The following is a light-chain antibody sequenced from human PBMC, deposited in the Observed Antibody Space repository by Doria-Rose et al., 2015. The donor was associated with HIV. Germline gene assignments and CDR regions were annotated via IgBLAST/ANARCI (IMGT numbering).Light chain of an antibody. V-gene: IGLV6-57*02. CDR1: SGSIASNF. CDR2: ENN. J-gene: IGLJ3*02. Sequence: CTGSSGSIASNFVQWYRQRPGSAPTTVIYENNQRPSGVPDRFSGSIDSSSNSASLTISGLKTEDEADYYCQSYNTNNQGVFGGGAKLTVL. CDR3: QSYNTNNQGV.